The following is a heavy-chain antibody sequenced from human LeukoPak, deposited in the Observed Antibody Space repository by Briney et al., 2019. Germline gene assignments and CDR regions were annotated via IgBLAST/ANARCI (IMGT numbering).Heavy chain of an antibody. CDR1: GGSFSGYY. V-gene: IGHV4-34*01. J-gene: IGHJ6*02. CDR2: INHSGST. Sequence: SETLSLTCAVYGGSFSGYYWSWIRQPPGKGLEWIGEINHSGSTNYNPSLKSRVTISVDTSKNQFSLKLGSVTAADTAVYYCARGPGYSSSIPLYYGMDVWGQGTTVTVSS. D-gene: IGHD6-13*01. CDR3: ARGPGYSSSIPLYYGMDV.